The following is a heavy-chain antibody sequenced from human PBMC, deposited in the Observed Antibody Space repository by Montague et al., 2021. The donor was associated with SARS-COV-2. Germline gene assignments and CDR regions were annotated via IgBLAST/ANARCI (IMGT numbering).Heavy chain of an antibody. D-gene: IGHD2/OR15-2a*01. Sequence: SLRLSCAASGFTFSDYAMNWVRQAPGKGLEWVSSINYRGAYYADSVRGRFTISRDNSKNTLYLQMHSLRAEDTDVYYCTRGLYAAYHWGQGTLVTVSS. CDR2: INYRGA. CDR3: TRGLYAAYH. V-gene: IGHV3-23*01. J-gene: IGHJ4*02. CDR1: GFTFSDYA.